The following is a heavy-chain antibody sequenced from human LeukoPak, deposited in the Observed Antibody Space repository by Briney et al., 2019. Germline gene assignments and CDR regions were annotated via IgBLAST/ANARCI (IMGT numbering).Heavy chain of an antibody. CDR2: IYHSGST. CDR3: ARTHYGGNSFDY. V-gene: IGHV4-38-2*02. Sequence: PSETLSLTCTVSGYSISSGYYWGWIRQPPGKGLEWIGSIYHSGSTYYNPSLKSRVTISVDTSKNQFSLKLSSVTAADTAVYYCARTHYGGNSFDYWGQGTLVTVSS. J-gene: IGHJ4*02. CDR1: GYSISSGYY. D-gene: IGHD4-23*01.